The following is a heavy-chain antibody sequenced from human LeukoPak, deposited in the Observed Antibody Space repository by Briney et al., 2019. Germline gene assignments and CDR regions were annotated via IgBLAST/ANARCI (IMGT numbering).Heavy chain of an antibody. D-gene: IGHD3-3*01. J-gene: IGHJ5*02. CDR3: ARDLRNWSGKNNWFDP. Sequence: SETLSLTCTVSGGAMNNYYWHWIRQPAGKGLEWIGRIYSSGNTNYNPSLESRVTMSVDTSKDQSSLKLNSVTAADTAMYYCARDLRNWSGKNNWFDPWGQGTLVTVSS. CDR1: GGAMNNYY. V-gene: IGHV4-4*07. CDR2: IYSSGNT.